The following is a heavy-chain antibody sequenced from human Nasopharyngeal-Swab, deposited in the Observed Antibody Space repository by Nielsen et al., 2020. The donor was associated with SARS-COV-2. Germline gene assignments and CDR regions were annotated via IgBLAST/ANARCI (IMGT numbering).Heavy chain of an antibody. V-gene: IGHV3-74*01. CDR3: ATIFGVPY. D-gene: IGHD3-3*01. CDR2: INSDGSST. Sequence: GEYLKISCAASGFTFSSYWMHWVRQAPGKGLVWVSRINSDGSSTSYADSVKGRFTISRDNAKNTLYLQMNSLRAEDTAVYYCATIFGVPYWGQGTLVTVSS. J-gene: IGHJ4*02. CDR1: GFTFSSYW.